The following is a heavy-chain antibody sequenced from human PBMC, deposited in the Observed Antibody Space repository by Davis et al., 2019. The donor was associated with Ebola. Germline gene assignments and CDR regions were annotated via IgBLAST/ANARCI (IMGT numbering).Heavy chain of an antibody. CDR1: GFTFSSYS. D-gene: IGHD3-16*02. J-gene: IGHJ6*02. CDR3: ARGGMITFGGVIRYYYYGMDV. Sequence: GESLKISCAASGFTFSSYSMNWVRQAPGKGLEWVSVIYSGGSTYYADSVKGRFTISRDNSKNTLYLQMNSLRAEDTAVYYCARGGMITFGGVIRYYYYGMDVWGQGTTVTVSS. CDR2: IYSGGST. V-gene: IGHV3-66*01.